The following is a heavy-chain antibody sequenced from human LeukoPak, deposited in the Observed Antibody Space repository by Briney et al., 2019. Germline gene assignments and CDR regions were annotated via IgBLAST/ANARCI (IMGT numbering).Heavy chain of an antibody. CDR2: ISSSGSTI. D-gene: IGHD3-22*01. CDR1: GFTFSDYY. Sequence: GGSLRLSCAASGFTFSDYYMSWIRQAPGKGLEWVSYISSSGSTIYYADSVKGRFTISRDNAKNSLYLQMNSLRAEDTAVYYCARLGGYYYDSSGYAGYFDYWGQGTLVTVSS. V-gene: IGHV3-11*01. J-gene: IGHJ4*02. CDR3: ARLGGYYYDSSGYAGYFDY.